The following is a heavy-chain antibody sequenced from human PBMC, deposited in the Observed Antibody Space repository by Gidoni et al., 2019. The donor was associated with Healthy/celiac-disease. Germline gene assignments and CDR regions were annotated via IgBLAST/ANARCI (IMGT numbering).Heavy chain of an antibody. Sequence: QVQLQQWGAGLFKPSETLSLTCAVYGGSFSGYYWSWIRQPPGKGLEWIGEINHSGSTNYNPSLKSRVTISVDTSKNQFSLKLSSVTAADTAVYYCARGRIAARLSWFDPWGQGTLVTVSS. D-gene: IGHD6-6*01. V-gene: IGHV4-34*01. CDR3: ARGRIAARLSWFDP. J-gene: IGHJ5*02. CDR2: INHSGST. CDR1: GGSFSGYY.